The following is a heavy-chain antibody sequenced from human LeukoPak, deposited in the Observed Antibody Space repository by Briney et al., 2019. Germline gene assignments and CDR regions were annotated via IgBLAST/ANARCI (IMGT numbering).Heavy chain of an antibody. J-gene: IGHJ6*02. Sequence: PGGSLRLSCAASGFTFSSYDMHWVRQATGKGLEWVSAIGTAGDTYYPGSVKGRFTISRENAKNSLYLQMNSLRAGDTAVYYCARELSSGSSSWYYGMDVWGQGTTVTVSS. CDR1: GFTFSSYD. V-gene: IGHV3-13*01. CDR3: ARELSSGSSSWYYGMDV. D-gene: IGHD6-13*01. CDR2: IGTAGDT.